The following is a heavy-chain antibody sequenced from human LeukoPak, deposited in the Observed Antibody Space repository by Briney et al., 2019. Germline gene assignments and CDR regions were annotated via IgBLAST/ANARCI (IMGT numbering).Heavy chain of an antibody. D-gene: IGHD3-3*01. CDR3: AREKPITIFGVVVMGAFDI. CDR1: GFTFSSYA. V-gene: IGHV3-30*01. J-gene: IGHJ3*02. Sequence: GRSLRLSCSASGFTFSSYAMHWVRQAPGKALEWGAVISYDGSNKYYADSVKGRFTISRDNSKNTLYLQMNSLRAEDTAVYYCAREKPITIFGVVVMGAFDIWGQGTMVTVSS. CDR2: ISYDGSNK.